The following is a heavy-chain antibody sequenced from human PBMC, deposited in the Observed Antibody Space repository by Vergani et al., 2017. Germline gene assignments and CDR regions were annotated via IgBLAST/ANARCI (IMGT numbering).Heavy chain of an antibody. Sequence: QVQLVQSGAEVKKPGASVKVSCKASGYTFTSYGISWVRQAPGQGLEWMGWISAYNGNTNYAQKLQGRVTMTTDTSTSTAYMELRCLRSDDTAVYYCARDPRISSSWYDRRQSSPPGPHYWGQGTLVTVSS. D-gene: IGHD6-13*01. V-gene: IGHV1-18*01. CDR1: GYTFTSYG. J-gene: IGHJ4*02. CDR3: ARDPRISSSWYDRRQSSPPGPHY. CDR2: ISAYNGNT.